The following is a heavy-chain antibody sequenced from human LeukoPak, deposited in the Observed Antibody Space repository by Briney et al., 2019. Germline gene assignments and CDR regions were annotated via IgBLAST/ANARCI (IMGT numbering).Heavy chain of an antibody. J-gene: IGHJ4*02. CDR3: ARAYYYDSSGYKFGY. Sequence: GGSLRLSCAASGFTFSSYWMHWVRQAPGKGLVWVSRINSDGSSASYADSVKGRFTISGDNAKNTLYLQMNSLRAEDTAVYYCARAYYYDSSGYKFGYWGQGTLVTVSS. CDR1: GFTFSSYW. D-gene: IGHD3-22*01. CDR2: INSDGSSA. V-gene: IGHV3-74*01.